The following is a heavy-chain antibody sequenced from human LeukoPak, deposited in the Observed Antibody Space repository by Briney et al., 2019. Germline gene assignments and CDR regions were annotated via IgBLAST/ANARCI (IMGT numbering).Heavy chain of an antibody. D-gene: IGHD1-26*01. Sequence: GASVKVSCKASGYTFTSYYMHWVRQAPGQGLEWMGIINPSGGSTSYAQKFQGRVTMTRDTSTSTAYMELSGLRSEDTAVYYCARDLISGSYPESYYYYGMDVWGQGTTVTVSS. V-gene: IGHV1-46*01. CDR2: INPSGGST. CDR1: GYTFTSYY. J-gene: IGHJ6*02. CDR3: ARDLISGSYPESYYYYGMDV.